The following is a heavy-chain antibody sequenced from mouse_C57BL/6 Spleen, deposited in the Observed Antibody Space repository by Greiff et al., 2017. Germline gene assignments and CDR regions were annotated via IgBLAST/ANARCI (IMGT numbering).Heavy chain of an antibody. CDR1: GYTFTSYW. Sequence: QVQLQQSGAELVKPGASVKMSCKASGYTFTSYWITWVKQRPGQGLEWIGDIYPGSGSTNYNEKFKSKATLTVDTSSSTAYMQLSSLTSEDSAVYYCARSDYGSSYIAYWGQGTLVTVSA. CDR3: ARSDYGSSYIAY. V-gene: IGHV1-55*01. D-gene: IGHD1-1*01. CDR2: IYPGSGST. J-gene: IGHJ3*01.